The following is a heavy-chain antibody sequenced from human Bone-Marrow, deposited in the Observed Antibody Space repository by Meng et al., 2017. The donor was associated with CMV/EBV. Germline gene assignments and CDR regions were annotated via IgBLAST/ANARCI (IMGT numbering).Heavy chain of an antibody. CDR3: ARKDGYNQY. V-gene: IGHV3-9*01. CDR1: GFTFDDYA. Sequence: SLKISCAASGFTFDDYAMHWVRQAPGKGLEWVSGISWNSGSIGYADSVKGRFTISRDNAKNSLYLQMNSLRAEDTAVYYCARKDGYNQYWGQGTRVTGSS. D-gene: IGHD5-24*01. CDR2: ISWNSGSI. J-gene: IGHJ4*02.